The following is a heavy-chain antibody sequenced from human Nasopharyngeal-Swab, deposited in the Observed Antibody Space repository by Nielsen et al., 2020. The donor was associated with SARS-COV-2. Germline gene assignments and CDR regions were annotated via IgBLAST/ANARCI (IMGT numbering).Heavy chain of an antibody. V-gene: IGHV3-23*01. CDR2: ISGSGGST. J-gene: IGHJ4*02. D-gene: IGHD3-22*01. Sequence: VRQMPGKGLEWVSAISGSGGSTYYADSVKGRLTISRDNSKNTLYLQMNSLRAEDTAVYYCAKEPIVTMIVVVIDTYFDYWGQGTLVTVSS. CDR3: AKEPIVTMIVVVIDTYFDY.